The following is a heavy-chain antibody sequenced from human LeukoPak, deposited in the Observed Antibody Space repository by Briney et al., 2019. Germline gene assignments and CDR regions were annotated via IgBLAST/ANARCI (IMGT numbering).Heavy chain of an antibody. V-gene: IGHV4-59*01. D-gene: IGHD3-3*01. Sequence: SETLSLTCTVSGGSISSYYWSWIRQPPGKGLEWIGYIYYSGSTNYNPSLKSRVTISVDTSKNQFSLKLSSVTAADTAVYYCERSDFWSGRRDVWGKGTTVTVSS. CDR1: GGSISSYY. CDR2: IYYSGST. J-gene: IGHJ6*04. CDR3: ERSDFWSGRRDV.